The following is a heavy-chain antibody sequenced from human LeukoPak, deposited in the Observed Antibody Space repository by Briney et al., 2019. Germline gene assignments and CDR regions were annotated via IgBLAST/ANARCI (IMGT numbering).Heavy chain of an antibody. CDR1: GYTFTTYF. J-gene: IGHJ4*02. D-gene: IGHD1-14*01. CDR3: ARRLGTYQTYFDY. Sequence: ASVNVSCKASGYTFTTYFMHWLRQAPGQGLEWMGIINPSAVSTSYAQKFLGRVTMTRDTSTSTVYMELSSLRSEDTAVYYCARRLGTYQTYFDYWGQGTLVTVSS. V-gene: IGHV1-46*01. CDR2: INPSAVST.